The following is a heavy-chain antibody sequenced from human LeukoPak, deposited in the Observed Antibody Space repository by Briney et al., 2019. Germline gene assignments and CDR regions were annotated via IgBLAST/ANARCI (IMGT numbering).Heavy chain of an antibody. D-gene: IGHD6-13*01. Sequence: GGSLRLSCAAYGFTVSSNYMSWVRQAPGKGLEWVAVIYSGGSTYYADSVKGRFTISRDNSKNTLYLQMNSLRDEDTAVYYCAKSEGIAAAGSPDAMAYYYYYGMDVWGQGTTVTVSS. CDR2: IYSGGST. CDR1: GFTVSSNY. V-gene: IGHV3-66*01. J-gene: IGHJ6*02. CDR3: AKSEGIAAAGSPDAMAYYYYYGMDV.